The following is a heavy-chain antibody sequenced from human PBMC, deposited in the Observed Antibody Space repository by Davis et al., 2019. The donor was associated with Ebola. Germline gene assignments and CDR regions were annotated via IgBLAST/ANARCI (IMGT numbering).Heavy chain of an antibody. Sequence: GGSLRLSCAASGFTVSSNYMSWVRQAPGKGLEWVSVIYSGGSTYYADSVKGRFTISRDNAKNSLYLQMNSLRAEDTALYYCAKDVSVAGDSFDYWGQGTLVTVSS. D-gene: IGHD6-19*01. V-gene: IGHV3-53*05. CDR3: AKDVSVAGDSFDY. J-gene: IGHJ4*02. CDR2: IYSGGST. CDR1: GFTVSSNY.